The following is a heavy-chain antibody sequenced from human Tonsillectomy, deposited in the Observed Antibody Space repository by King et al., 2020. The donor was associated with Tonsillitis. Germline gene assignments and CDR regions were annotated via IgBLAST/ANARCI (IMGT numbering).Heavy chain of an antibody. Sequence: VQLQQWGAGLLKPSETLSLTCAVSGGSFSGYYWSWIRQPPGKGLEWIGEINHSGSTNYNPSLKRRVTISVDTSKNQFSLKLSSVTAADTAVYYCARRGKDYWGQGTLVTVSS. CDR2: INHSGST. V-gene: IGHV4-34*01. CDR3: ARRGKDY. J-gene: IGHJ4*02. CDR1: GGSFSGYY.